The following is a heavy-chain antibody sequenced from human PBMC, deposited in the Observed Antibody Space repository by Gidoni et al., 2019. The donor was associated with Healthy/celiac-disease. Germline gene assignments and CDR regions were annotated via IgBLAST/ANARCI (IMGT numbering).Heavy chain of an antibody. D-gene: IGHD1-26*01. CDR3: AKGLGSGSPTTWSLGAVFDY. CDR2: ISWHSGSI. J-gene: IGHJ4*02. CDR1: VFTFDDYA. Sequence: EVQLVESGGGLVQPGWSLRLPCAASVFTFDDYAMHWVRQATGKGLAWVSGISWHSGSIVYADCVKARFTISRDNAKNSLYLQMNSLRAEDTALYYCAKGLGSGSPTTWSLGAVFDYWGQGTLVTVSS. V-gene: IGHV3-9*01.